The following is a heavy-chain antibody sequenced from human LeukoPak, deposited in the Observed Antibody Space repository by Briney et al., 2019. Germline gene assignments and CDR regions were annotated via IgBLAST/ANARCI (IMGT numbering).Heavy chain of an antibody. J-gene: IGHJ4*02. Sequence: GGSLRLSCAASGFTFDDYGMSWIRQGPGKGLEWVASINWNSGSTDYADFVKGRFTISRDNAKNSLYLQMNSLRAEDTALYHCARDREGTTSPFFDYWGQGTLVTVSS. CDR3: ARDREGTTSPFFDY. D-gene: IGHD2/OR15-2a*01. CDR2: INWNSGST. V-gene: IGHV3-20*01. CDR1: GFTFDDYG.